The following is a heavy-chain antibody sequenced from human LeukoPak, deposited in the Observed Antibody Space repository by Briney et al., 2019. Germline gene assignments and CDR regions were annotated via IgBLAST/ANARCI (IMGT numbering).Heavy chain of an antibody. CDR1: GFTFSSYG. J-gene: IGHJ6*03. D-gene: IGHD3-10*01. Sequence: GGSLRLSCAASGFTFSSYGMHWVRQAPGKGLEWVSYISSGGSTIYYADSVKGRFTISRDKSKNTLYLQMNSLRAEDTAVYYCAREMPQGYGSGSPLDYYYYYMDVWGKGTTVTISS. CDR3: AREMPQGYGSGSPLDYYYYYMDV. V-gene: IGHV3-48*01. CDR2: ISSGGSTI.